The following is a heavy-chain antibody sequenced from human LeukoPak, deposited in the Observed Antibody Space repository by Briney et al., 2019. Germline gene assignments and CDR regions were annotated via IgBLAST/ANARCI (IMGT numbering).Heavy chain of an antibody. V-gene: IGHV3-30*02. Sequence: GGSLRLSCAASGFTFSSYGMHWVRQAPCKGLEWVAFIRYDGGNKYYADSVKGRFTISRDNSKNTLYLQMSTLRVEDTAVYYCAKARGMTTVTSIDYWGQGTLVTVSS. J-gene: IGHJ4*02. CDR1: GFTFSSYG. CDR3: AKARGMTTVTSIDY. CDR2: IRYDGGNK. D-gene: IGHD4-17*01.